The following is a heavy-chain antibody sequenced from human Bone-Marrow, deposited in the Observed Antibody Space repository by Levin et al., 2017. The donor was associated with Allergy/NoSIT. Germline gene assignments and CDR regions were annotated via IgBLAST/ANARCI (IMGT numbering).Heavy chain of an antibody. CDR1: GFPFSSYS. J-gene: IGHJ6*02. CDR3: TRYALQYYAMDV. Sequence: LSLTCAASGFPFSSYSMNWIRQAPGKGLEWVSSITGSGYNIYQADSVKGRFTISRDNAKNSLFLQMDSLRAEDTAVYYCTRYALQYYAMDVWGQGTTVTVSS. D-gene: IGHD4-11*01. V-gene: IGHV3-21*01. CDR2: ITGSGYNI.